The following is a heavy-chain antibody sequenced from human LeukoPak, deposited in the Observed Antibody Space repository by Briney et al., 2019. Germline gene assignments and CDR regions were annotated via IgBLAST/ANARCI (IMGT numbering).Heavy chain of an antibody. CDR3: ARGKRGYDCSGSPYY. CDR1: GFTFSSYG. Sequence: GGSLRLSCAASGFTFSSYGMHWVRQAPGKGLEWVAVIWYDGSNKYYADSVKGRFTISRDNSKNTLYLQMNSLRAEDTAVYYCARGKRGYDCSGSPYYWGQGTLVTVSS. V-gene: IGHV3-33*01. CDR2: IWYDGSNK. J-gene: IGHJ4*02. D-gene: IGHD3-22*01.